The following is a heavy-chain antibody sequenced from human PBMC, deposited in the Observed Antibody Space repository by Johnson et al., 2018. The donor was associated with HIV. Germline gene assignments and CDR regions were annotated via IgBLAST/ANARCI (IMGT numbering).Heavy chain of an antibody. Sequence: VQLVESGGGVVQPGRSLRLSCAASGFTFSSYGMLWVRQAPGKGLEWVAVISYDGNNKYYADSVKGRFTISRDNSKNTLYLQMNSLRAEDTAVYYCATGGSSGYFDWLSNFDIWGQGTMVTVSS. D-gene: IGHD3-9*01. J-gene: IGHJ3*02. V-gene: IGHV3-30*03. CDR1: GFTFSSYG. CDR3: ATGGSSGYFDWLSNFDI. CDR2: ISYDGNNK.